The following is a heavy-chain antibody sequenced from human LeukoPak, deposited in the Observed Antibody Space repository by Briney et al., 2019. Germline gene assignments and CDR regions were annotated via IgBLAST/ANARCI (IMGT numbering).Heavy chain of an antibody. CDR1: GGSFSGYY. J-gene: IGHJ5*02. CDR2: INRSGST. D-gene: IGHD3-22*01. V-gene: IGHV4-34*01. CDR3: ARGLRRRTMIAVPRRALWFDP. Sequence: SETLSLTCAVYGGSFSGYYWSWIRQPPGKGLEWIGEINRSGSTNYNPSLKSQVTISVDTSKNQFSLKLSSVTAADTAVYYCARGLRRRTMIAVPRRALWFDPWGQGTPVIVSS.